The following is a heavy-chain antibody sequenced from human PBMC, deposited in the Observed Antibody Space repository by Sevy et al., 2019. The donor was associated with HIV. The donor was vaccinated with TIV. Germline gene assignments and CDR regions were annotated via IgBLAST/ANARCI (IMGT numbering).Heavy chain of an antibody. CDR3: AREPDEGIAAASYYFDY. Sequence: GGSRRLSCAASGFTFSSYEMNWVRQAPGKGLEWVSYISSSGSTIYYADSVKGRFTISRDNAKNTLYLQMNSLRAEDTAVYYCAREPDEGIAAASYYFDYWGQGTLVTVSS. CDR2: ISSSGSTI. J-gene: IGHJ4*02. CDR1: GFTFSSYE. V-gene: IGHV3-48*03. D-gene: IGHD6-13*01.